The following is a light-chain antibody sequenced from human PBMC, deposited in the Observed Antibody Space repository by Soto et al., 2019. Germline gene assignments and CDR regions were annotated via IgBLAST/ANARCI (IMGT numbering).Light chain of an antibody. J-gene: IGKJ4*01. V-gene: IGKV1-5*03. CDR1: QSIDNW. CDR2: KAS. Sequence: DFQMTQTPSTLSASVGDRVTITCRASQSIDNWLAWYQQKPGKAPKLLIYKASSLESGVPSRFSRSGSGTEFTLTISSLQPADSATYYCQQYNSYTLLTFGGGTKVEIK. CDR3: QQYNSYTLLT.